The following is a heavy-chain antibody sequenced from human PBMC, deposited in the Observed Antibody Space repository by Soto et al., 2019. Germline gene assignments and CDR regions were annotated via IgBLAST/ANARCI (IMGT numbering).Heavy chain of an antibody. J-gene: IGHJ4*02. CDR1: GGTFGSYA. V-gene: IGHV1-69*01. CDR2: IIPVSGAA. D-gene: IGHD2-2*01. Sequence: QVQLVQSGAEVKKPGSSVKVSCKASGGTFGSYAFSWVRQAPGQGLEWMGGIIPVSGAAHYAQKFQGRVTITADESTSTAYMELSSLSSQDTAVYYCATALGCRSTSWTLDYWGQGTRVIVSS. CDR3: ATALGCRSTSWTLDY.